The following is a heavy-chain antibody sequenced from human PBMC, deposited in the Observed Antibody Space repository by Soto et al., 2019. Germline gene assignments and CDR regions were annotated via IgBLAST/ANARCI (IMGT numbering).Heavy chain of an antibody. CDR2: VDFSGRST. D-gene: IGHD5-12*01. CDR3: AKHSRGDTGYDSWPLDY. Sequence: EEQLLESGGDLVQPGGSLRLSCTASGFNFNTYAMTWVRQAPGKGLEWVSTVDFSGRSTYYAGSVKGRFSISRDNSKATVYLQMDGLRADDTAIYYCAKHSRGDTGYDSWPLDYWGQGTLVTVSS. J-gene: IGHJ4*02. V-gene: IGHV3-23*01. CDR1: GFNFNTYA.